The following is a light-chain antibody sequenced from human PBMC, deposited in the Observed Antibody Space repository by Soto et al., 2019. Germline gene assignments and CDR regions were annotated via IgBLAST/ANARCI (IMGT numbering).Light chain of an antibody. Sequence: QSALAQPASVSGSPGQSITISCTGTSSDIGAYNSVYWYQQHPHRAPQVIIYKGTQRPSGVSNRFSGPTSGNAASLRIYALQADDEADYFCCSSAPESTYVFGTGTKLAVL. V-gene: IGLV2-23*01. CDR2: KGT. CDR1: SSDIGAYNS. CDR3: CSSAPESTYV. J-gene: IGLJ1*01.